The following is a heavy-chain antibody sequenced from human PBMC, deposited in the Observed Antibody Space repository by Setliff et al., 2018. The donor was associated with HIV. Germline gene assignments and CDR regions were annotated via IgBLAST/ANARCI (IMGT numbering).Heavy chain of an antibody. CDR2: IIPILGIA. Sequence: GASVKVSCKASGGTFSSYAISWVRQAPGQGLEWMGGIIPILGIANYAQKFQGRVTITTDESTSTAYMELSSLRSEDTAVYYCARDLDEAVKDADNYVPLDLWGQGTLVTVSS. CDR1: GGTFSSYA. V-gene: IGHV1-69*10. CDR3: ARDLDEAVKDADNYVPLDL. J-gene: IGHJ5*02. D-gene: IGHD3-16*01.